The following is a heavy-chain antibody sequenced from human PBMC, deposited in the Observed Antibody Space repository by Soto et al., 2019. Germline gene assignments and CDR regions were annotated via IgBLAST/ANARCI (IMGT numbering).Heavy chain of an antibody. CDR2: IYHTGIT. CDR3: ARPPGYFTISSLDP. Sequence: QVQLQESGPGLVKPSETLSLTCAVSGDSISSVNWWSWVRQSPGQGLEWIRDIYHTGITNYDPSLQSRVTISVDKFKNEFSLNLTSVTAADTAVYYCARPPGYFTISSLDPWGQGTLVTVSS. D-gene: IGHD2-8*01. V-gene: IGHV4-4*02. J-gene: IGHJ5*02. CDR1: GDSISSVNW.